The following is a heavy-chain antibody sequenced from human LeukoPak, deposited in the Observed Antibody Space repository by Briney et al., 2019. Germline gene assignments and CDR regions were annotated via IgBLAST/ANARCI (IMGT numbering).Heavy chain of an antibody. V-gene: IGHV3-21*01. D-gene: IGHD6-13*01. J-gene: IGHJ4*02. CDR2: ISSSSNYM. CDR3: ARPLDSSNNYFDY. CDR1: GFTFSRNA. Sequence: GGSLRLSCAASGFTFSRNAMNWVRRAPGKGLEWVSFISSSSNYMSYADSVKGQFTISRDNAKNSLYLQMNSLRAEDTAVYYCARPLDSSNNYFDYWGQGTLVTVSA.